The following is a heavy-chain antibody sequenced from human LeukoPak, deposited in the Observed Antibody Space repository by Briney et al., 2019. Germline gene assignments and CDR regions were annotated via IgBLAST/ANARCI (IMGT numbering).Heavy chain of an antibody. CDR2: IYYSGST. V-gene: IGHV4-30-4*01. D-gene: IGHD3-22*01. J-gene: IGHJ1*01. CDR1: GGSISSGDYY. CDR3: ARGDSSGYAGKFQH. Sequence: NASKTLSLTCTVSGGSISSGDYYWSWIRQPPGKGLEWIGYIYYSGSTYYNPSLKSRVTISVDTSKNQFSLKLSSVTAADTAVYYCARGDSSGYAGKFQHWGQGTLVTVSS.